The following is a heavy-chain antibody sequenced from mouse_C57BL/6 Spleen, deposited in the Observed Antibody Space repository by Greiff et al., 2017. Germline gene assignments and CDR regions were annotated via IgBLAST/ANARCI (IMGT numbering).Heavy chain of an antibody. J-gene: IGHJ4*01. CDR2: INPNYGTT. CDR1: GYSFTDYN. V-gene: IGHV1-39*01. D-gene: IGHD5-2*01. CDR3: ARSNTGDYYAMDY. Sequence: VQLQQSGPELVKPGASVKISCKASGYSFTDYNMNWVKQSNGKSLEWIGVINPNYGTTSYNQKFKSKATLTVDTSSSTAYMQLSSLTSEDSAVYYCARSNTGDYYAMDYWGQGTSVTVSS.